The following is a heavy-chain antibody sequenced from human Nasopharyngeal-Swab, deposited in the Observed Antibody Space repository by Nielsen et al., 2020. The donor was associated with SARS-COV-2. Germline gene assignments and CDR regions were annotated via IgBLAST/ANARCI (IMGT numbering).Heavy chain of an antibody. CDR2: ISSSSSYI. CDR1: GFTFSSYS. V-gene: IGHV3-21*01. CDR3: ARDDYVWGSYRYREYNWFDP. D-gene: IGHD3-16*02. J-gene: IGHJ5*02. Sequence: GGSLRLSCVASGFTFSSYSMNWVRQAPGKGLEWVSSISSSSSYIHYADSVKGRFTVSRDNAKNSLYLQMNSLRAEDTAVYYCARDDYVWGSYRYREYNWFDPWGQGTLVTVSS.